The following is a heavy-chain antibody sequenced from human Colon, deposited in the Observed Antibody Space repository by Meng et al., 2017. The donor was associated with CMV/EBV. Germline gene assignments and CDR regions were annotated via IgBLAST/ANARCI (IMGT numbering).Heavy chain of an antibody. CDR2: IFDRGSV. D-gene: IGHD1-1*01. Sequence: GSLRPSGDVSGGPMSGYYWSWLRQPPGKALEWIGFIFDRGSVNYNPSLQSRLTMSADTSNNQFFLNLTSVSAANTAVYYCARGNDYLGGSVYYPYFDLWGHGTLVTVSS. V-gene: IGHV4-59*01. J-gene: IGHJ2*01. CDR3: ARGNDYLGGSVYYPYFDL. CDR1: GGPMSGYY.